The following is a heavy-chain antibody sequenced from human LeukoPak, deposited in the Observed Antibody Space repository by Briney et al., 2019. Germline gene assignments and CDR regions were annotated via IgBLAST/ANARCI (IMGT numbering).Heavy chain of an antibody. CDR1: GGSVSSYY. Sequence: SETLSLTCTVSGGSVSSYYWSWVRQPPGTGLEWIGYIYTSGSTNYNPSLKSRATISVDTSKNQFSLKLSSVTAADTAVYYCARRRGLYFDYWGQGTLVTVSS. V-gene: IGHV4-4*09. J-gene: IGHJ4*02. CDR3: ARRRGLYFDY. CDR2: IYTSGST.